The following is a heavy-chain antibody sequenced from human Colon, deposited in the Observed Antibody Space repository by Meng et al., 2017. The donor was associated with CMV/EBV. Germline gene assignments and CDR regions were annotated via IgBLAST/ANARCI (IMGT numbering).Heavy chain of an antibody. J-gene: IGHJ4*02. CDR1: GFTVANNF. CDR2: IGTVGDT. V-gene: IGHV3-13*01. CDR3: ARARSPTHFDY. Sequence: GESLKISCAVSGFTVANNFMTWVRQAPGKGLEWVSSIGTVGDTYSIGSVKGRFIISREDAKNSVYLQMNGLRDGDTGLYYCARARSPTHFDYWGQGALVTVSS.